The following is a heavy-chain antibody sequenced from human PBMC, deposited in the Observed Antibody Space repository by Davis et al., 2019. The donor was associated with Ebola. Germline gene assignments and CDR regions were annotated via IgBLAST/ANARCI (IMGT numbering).Heavy chain of an antibody. CDR2: IYCSGST. V-gene: IGHV4-31*11. J-gene: IGHJ6*04. D-gene: IGHD3-3*01. CDR3: ARGAGLRFLEWSDYYYYYGMDV. Sequence: MPSETLSLTCAVYGGSFSGYYWSWIRQHPGKGLEWIGYIYCSGSTYYNPSLKSRVTISVDTSKNQFSLKLSSVTAADTAVYYCARGAGLRFLEWSDYYYYYGMDVWGKGTTVTVSS. CDR1: GGSFSGYY.